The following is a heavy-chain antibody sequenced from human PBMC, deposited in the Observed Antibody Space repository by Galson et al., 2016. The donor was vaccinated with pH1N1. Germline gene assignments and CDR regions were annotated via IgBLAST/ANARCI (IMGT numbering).Heavy chain of an antibody. CDR1: GGSISSSNW. D-gene: IGHD3-10*01. CDR3: AREGGVYYGSGRHENWFDP. V-gene: IGHV4-4*02. Sequence: LSLTCAVSGGSISSSNWWSWVRQPPGKGLEWIGEIYHSGSTSYNPSLKSRVTISVDKSKNQFSLKLSSVTAADTAVYYCAREGGVYYGSGRHENWFDPWGQGTLVAVSS. J-gene: IGHJ5*02. CDR2: IYHSGST.